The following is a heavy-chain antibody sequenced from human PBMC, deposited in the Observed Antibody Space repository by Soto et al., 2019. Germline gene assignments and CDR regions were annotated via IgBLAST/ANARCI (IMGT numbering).Heavy chain of an antibody. J-gene: IGHJ4*02. V-gene: IGHV3-30*18. Sequence: GGSLRLSCAASGFTFSSYGMHWVRQAPGKGLEWVAVISYDGSNKYYADSVKGRFTISRDNSKNTLYLQMNSLRAEDTAVYYCAKDGGQQLVPAYYFDYWGQGTLVTVSS. CDR1: GFTFSSYG. CDR3: AKDGGQQLVPAYYFDY. CDR2: ISYDGSNK. D-gene: IGHD6-13*01.